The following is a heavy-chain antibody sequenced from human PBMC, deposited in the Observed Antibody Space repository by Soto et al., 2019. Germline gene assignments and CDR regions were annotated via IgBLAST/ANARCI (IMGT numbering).Heavy chain of an antibody. J-gene: IGHJ5*02. CDR1: GGSISSYY. Sequence: SETLSLTCFVSGGSISSYYWSWIRQPPGKGLEWIGYIYNNGYTNYNPSLRSRVTMSLDTSKNQVSLKLTSVTAADTAVYYCARHRVPSGFNPEWYHWVDPWGQGTRVTVSS. D-gene: IGHD6-25*01. CDR3: ARHRVPSGFNPEWYHWVDP. CDR2: IYNNGYT. V-gene: IGHV4-59*08.